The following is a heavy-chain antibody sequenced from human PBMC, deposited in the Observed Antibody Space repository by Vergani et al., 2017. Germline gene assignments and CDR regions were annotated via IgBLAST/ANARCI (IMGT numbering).Heavy chain of an antibody. CDR1: GYSFTSYW. V-gene: IGHV5-10-1*03. CDR2: IAPSDSYT. Sequence: EVPLVQSGAEVKKPGESVRISCKGSGYSFTSYWISWVRQMPGKGLEWMERIAPSDSYTNYSRSFQGHVTISADKSLSTAYLRCSSLKASDTAMYYCARVGWSYDDXSGYYDAPGGWFYPWGQGTLVTVSS. CDR3: ARVGWSYDDXSGYYDAPGGWFYP. J-gene: IGHJ5*02. D-gene: IGHD3-22*01.